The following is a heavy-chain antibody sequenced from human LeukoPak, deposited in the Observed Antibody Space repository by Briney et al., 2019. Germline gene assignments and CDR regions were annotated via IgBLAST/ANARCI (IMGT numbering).Heavy chain of an antibody. V-gene: IGHV3-73*01. CDR2: IRSKANSYAT. CDR3: ARENGYKVFDY. Sequence: PGGSLRLSCAASGFTFSGSSIHWVRQASGKGLEWVGRIRSKANSYATAYAASVNGRFTISRDDSKDTTYLQMNSMKTEDTAVYYCARENGYKVFDYWGQGTLVTVSS. CDR1: GFTFSGSS. D-gene: IGHD5-24*01. J-gene: IGHJ4*02.